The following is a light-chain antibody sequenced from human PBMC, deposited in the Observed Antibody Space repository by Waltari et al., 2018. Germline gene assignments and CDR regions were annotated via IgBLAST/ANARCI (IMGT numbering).Light chain of an antibody. CDR1: RGISSY. CDR3: QQLNSYPYMYT. J-gene: IGKJ2*01. CDR2: AAS. V-gene: IGKV1-9*01. Sequence: IQLTQSPSSLSASVGDRVTITCRASRGISSYLAWYQQKPGKAPKLLIYAASTLQSGVPSRFSGSGSGTDFTLTISSLQPEDFATYYCQQLNSYPYMYTFGQGTKLEIK.